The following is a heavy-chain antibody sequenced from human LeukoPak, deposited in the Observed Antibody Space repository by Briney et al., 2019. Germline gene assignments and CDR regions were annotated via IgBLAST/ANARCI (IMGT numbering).Heavy chain of an antibody. CDR3: ARDPFYGDADLDQ. CDR2: ISSSSSTI. J-gene: IGHJ4*02. V-gene: IGHV3-48*04. Sequence: GGSLRLSCAASGFTFSSYSMNWVRQAPGKGLEWVSYISSSSSTIYYADSVQGRFTISRDNAKNTVYLQMNSLTAEDTALYYCARDPFYGDADLDQWGQGTLVTVSS. CDR1: GFTFSSYS. D-gene: IGHD4-17*01.